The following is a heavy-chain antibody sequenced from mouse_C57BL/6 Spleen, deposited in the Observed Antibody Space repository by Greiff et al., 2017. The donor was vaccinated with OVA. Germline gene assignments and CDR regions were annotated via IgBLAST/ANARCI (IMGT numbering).Heavy chain of an antibody. D-gene: IGHD2-12*01. J-gene: IGHJ3*01. V-gene: IGHV1-76*01. Sequence: VQLQQSGAELVRPGASVKLSCKASGYTFTDYYINWVKQRPGQGLEWIARIYPGSGNTYYNEKFKGKATLTAEKSSSTAYMQLSSLTSEDSAVYFCARGESLRRSTAWFAYWGQGTLVTVSA. CDR1: GYTFTDYY. CDR2: IYPGSGNT. CDR3: ARGESLRRSTAWFAY.